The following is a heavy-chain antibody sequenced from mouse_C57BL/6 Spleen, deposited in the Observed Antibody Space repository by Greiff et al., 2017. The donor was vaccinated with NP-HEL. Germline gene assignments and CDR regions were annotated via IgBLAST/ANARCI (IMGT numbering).Heavy chain of an antibody. CDR1: GYAFTNYL. V-gene: IGHV1-54*01. Sequence: QVQLQQSGAELVRPGTSVKVSCKASGYAFTNYLIEWVKQRPGQGLEWIGVINPGSGGTNYNEQFKGKATLTADKSSSTAYMQLSSLTSEDSAVYFCARSSYGYEDMDYWGQGTSVTVSS. D-gene: IGHD2-2*01. CDR3: ARSSYGYEDMDY. J-gene: IGHJ4*01. CDR2: INPGSGGT.